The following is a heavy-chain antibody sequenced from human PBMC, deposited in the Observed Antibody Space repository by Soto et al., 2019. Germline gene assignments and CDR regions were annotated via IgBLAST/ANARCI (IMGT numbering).Heavy chain of an antibody. CDR3: AREPSNWNYCFDY. D-gene: IGHD1-7*01. J-gene: IGHJ4*02. CDR1: GFTFSDYY. V-gene: IGHV3-11*01. Sequence: LRLSCAASGFTFSDYYMSWIRQAPGKGLEWVSYISSSGTTIFYADSLRGRFTISRDNAKKSLYLQMNSLRGEDTAVYYCAREPSNWNYCFDYWGQGTLVTVSS. CDR2: ISSSGTTI.